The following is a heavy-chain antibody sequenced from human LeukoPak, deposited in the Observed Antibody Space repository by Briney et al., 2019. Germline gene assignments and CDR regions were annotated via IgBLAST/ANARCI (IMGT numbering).Heavy chain of an antibody. J-gene: IGHJ2*01. D-gene: IGHD5-24*01. CDR3: ARGIWEMATIPYWYFDI. Sequence: GSLRLSCAASGFPFTSYTMNWVRQPAGKGLEWIGRIYTSGSTNYNPSLKSRVTMSVDTSKNQFSLKLSSVTAADTALYYCARGIWEMATIPYWYFDIWGRGTLVTVSS. V-gene: IGHV4-4*07. CDR1: GFPFTSYT. CDR2: IYTSGST.